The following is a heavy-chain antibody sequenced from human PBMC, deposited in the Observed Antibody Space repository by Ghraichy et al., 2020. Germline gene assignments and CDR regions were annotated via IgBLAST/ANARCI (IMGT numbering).Heavy chain of an antibody. CDR1: GFTFTRSG. Sequence: GESLNISCAASGFTFTRSGMHWVRQAPGKGLEWVAVISYDGSKKYFADSVKGRFTISRDNSKNTVFLQMNSLRPEDTAVYYCAKDQKWEPVTIDYWGQGTLLSVSS. D-gene: IGHD1-26*01. J-gene: IGHJ4*02. CDR2: ISYDGSKK. V-gene: IGHV3-30*18. CDR3: AKDQKWEPVTIDY.